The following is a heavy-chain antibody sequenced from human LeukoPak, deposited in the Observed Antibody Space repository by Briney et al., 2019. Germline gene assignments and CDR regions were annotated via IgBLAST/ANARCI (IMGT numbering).Heavy chain of an antibody. CDR1: GDTLTELS. CDR3: ATLPRGHLFDS. CDR2: FVPEDGET. J-gene: IGHJ4*02. D-gene: IGHD3-10*01. V-gene: IGHV1-24*01. Sequence: ASVKVSFKLSGDTLTELSMHWVRQSPGKGLEWMGGFVPEDGETIYAQKFQGRVTMTEDTSTDTAYMELSSLRSDDTAVYFCATLPRGHLFDSWGQGTLVTVSA.